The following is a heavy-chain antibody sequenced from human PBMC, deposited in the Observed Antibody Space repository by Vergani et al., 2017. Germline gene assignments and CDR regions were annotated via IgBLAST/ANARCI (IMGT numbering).Heavy chain of an antibody. CDR1: GYTFTSYY. CDR3: ANIGAAAGVDY. CDR2: INPSGGST. J-gene: IGHJ4*02. D-gene: IGHD6-13*01. V-gene: IGHV1-46*01. Sequence: QVQLVQSGAEVKKPGASVKVSCKASGYTFTSYYMHWVRQAPGQGLEWMGIINPSGGSTSYAQKFQGRVTMTRDTSISTAYMELSRLRSDDTAVYYCANIGAAAGVDYWGQGTLVTVSS.